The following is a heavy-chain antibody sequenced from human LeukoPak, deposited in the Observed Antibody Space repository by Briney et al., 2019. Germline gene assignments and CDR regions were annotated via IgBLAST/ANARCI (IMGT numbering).Heavy chain of an antibody. CDR2: INHSEST. Sequence: SETLSLTCAVYGGSFSGYYWSWIRQPPGKGLEWIGEINHSESTNYNPSLKSRITISVDTSKNQFSLKLTSLTAADTAVYYCARRVSCPGGMVTAFWNYWGQGTLVTVSS. J-gene: IGHJ4*02. V-gene: IGHV4-34*01. CDR1: GGSFSGYY. CDR3: ARRVSCPGGMVTAFWNY. D-gene: IGHD2-21*02.